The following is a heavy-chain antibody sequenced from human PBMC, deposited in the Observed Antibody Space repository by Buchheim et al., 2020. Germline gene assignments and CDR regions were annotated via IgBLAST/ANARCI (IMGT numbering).Heavy chain of an antibody. CDR2: IYYSGST. CDR3: AREDCSGGSCYYFDY. J-gene: IGHJ4*02. V-gene: IGHV4-59*01. CDR1: GVSISSYY. D-gene: IGHD2-15*01. Sequence: QVQLQESGPGLVKPSETLSLTCTVSGVSISSYYWSWVRQPPGKGLEWIGYIYYSGSTNYNPSLKSRVTISVDTSKNQFSLKLSSVTAADTAVYYCAREDCSGGSCYYFDYWGQGTL.